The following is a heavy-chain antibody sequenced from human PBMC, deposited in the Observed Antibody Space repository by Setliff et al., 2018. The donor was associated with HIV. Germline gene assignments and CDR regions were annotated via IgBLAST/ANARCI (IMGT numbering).Heavy chain of an antibody. Sequence: SVKVSCKASGGTFSSYAISWVRQAPGQGLEWMGGIIPILGIANYAQKFQGRVTITTDESTSTAYMELSSLRSEDTAVYYCARGADYYDSSGYPDYWGQGTLVTVSS. CDR2: IIPILGIA. V-gene: IGHV1-69*10. CDR1: GGTFSSYA. D-gene: IGHD3-22*01. J-gene: IGHJ4*02. CDR3: ARGADYYDSSGYPDY.